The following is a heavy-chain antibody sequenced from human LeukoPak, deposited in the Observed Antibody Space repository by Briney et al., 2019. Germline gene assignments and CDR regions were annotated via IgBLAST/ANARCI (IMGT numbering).Heavy chain of an antibody. V-gene: IGHV3-30*02. D-gene: IGHD1-26*01. CDR3: AKEGDYYYYYMDV. Sequence: GGSLRLSCAASGFTFSSYGMHWVRQAPGKGLEWVAFIRYDGSNKYYADSVKGRFTITRDNSKNTLYLQMNSLRAEDTAVYYCAKEGDYYYYYMDVWGKGTTVTVSS. CDR2: IRYDGSNK. CDR1: GFTFSSYG. J-gene: IGHJ6*03.